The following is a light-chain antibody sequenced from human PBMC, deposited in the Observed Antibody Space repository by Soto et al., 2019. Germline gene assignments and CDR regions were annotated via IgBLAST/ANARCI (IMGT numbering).Light chain of an antibody. CDR3: QQYGSSPWT. V-gene: IGKV3-20*01. CDR1: QSVPNNN. CDR2: GAS. Sequence: EIVLTQSPGTLSLSPGERATLSCMASQSVPNNNLAWYQQKPGQAPRVLIYGASSGATFTPDRFSGSGSGADFTLTISRLETEDFAVYYCQQYGSSPWTFGQGTKVDIK. J-gene: IGKJ1*01.